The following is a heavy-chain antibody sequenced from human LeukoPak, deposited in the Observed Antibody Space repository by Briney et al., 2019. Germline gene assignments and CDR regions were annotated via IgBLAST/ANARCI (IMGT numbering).Heavy chain of an antibody. CDR1: GGTFSSYT. V-gene: IGHV1-69*04. CDR3: ARDEGLGGSPDY. D-gene: IGHD2-15*01. J-gene: IGHJ4*02. Sequence: SVKVSCKASGGTFSSYTISWVRQAPGQGLERMGRIIPILGIANYAQKFQGRVTITADKSTSTAYMELSSLRSEDTAVYYCARDEGLGGSPDYWGQGTLVTVSS. CDR2: IIPILGIA.